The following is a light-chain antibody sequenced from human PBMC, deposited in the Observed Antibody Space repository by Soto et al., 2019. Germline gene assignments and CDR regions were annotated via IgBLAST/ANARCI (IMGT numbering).Light chain of an antibody. Sequence: DPQSPPSPSTLSAPVVYIFPITFLASESMSNCLAWYQQKPGKAHKLLIYDSSSLENGVPSTFSARGSGTEFTLTISSLQPDDFATYYCQQYNSYPWTGGNGPQGDLK. CDR1: ESMSNC. V-gene: IGKV1-5*01. CDR3: QQYNSYPWT. CDR2: DSS. J-gene: IGKJ1*01.